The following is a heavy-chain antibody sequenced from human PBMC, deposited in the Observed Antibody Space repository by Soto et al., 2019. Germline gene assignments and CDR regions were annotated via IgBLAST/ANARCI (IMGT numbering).Heavy chain of an antibody. CDR1: GDSVSSNTAS. CDR3: AKGDNLGPKTGYSFDP. D-gene: IGHD2-15*01. Sequence: PSRTLSLTCAMSGDSVSSNTASWNWIRQSASRGLEWLGRTYFRSKWYNDYAVTVKSRIIINPDTSNNQFSLKLNSVTPEDTAVYFCAKGDNLGPKTGYSFDPWGQGIMVTVSS. CDR2: TYFRSKWYN. V-gene: IGHV6-1*01. J-gene: IGHJ5*02.